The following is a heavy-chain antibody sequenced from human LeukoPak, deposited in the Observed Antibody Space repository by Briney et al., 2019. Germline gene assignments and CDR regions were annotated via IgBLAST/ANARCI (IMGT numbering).Heavy chain of an antibody. CDR3: ARAQPPVYGRPLDV. CDR1: GGSISSYY. J-gene: IGHJ6*02. CDR2: IYYSGST. D-gene: IGHD2/OR15-2a*01. V-gene: IGHV4-59*01. Sequence: SETLSLTCTVSGGSISSYYWSWIRQPPGKGLEWIGCIYYSGSTNYNPSLKSRVTISVDTSKNQFSLRLSSVTAADTAVYYCARAQPPVYGRPLDVWGQGTTVTVSS.